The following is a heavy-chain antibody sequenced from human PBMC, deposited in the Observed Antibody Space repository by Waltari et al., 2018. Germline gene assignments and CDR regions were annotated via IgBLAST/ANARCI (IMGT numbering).Heavy chain of an antibody. D-gene: IGHD3-3*01. Sequence: QLQLQESGPGLVKPSETLSLTCTVPGGSLSSGSYYWGWIRQPPGKGLESIGYISYSGTTYYNLSLKSRVTMSVDTSRDQYSLSLRSVAAADTAVYYCARYYGNGEGWLDPWGQGTLVTVSS. CDR3: ARYYGNGEGWLDP. CDR1: GGSLSSGSYY. V-gene: IGHV4-39*07. J-gene: IGHJ5*02. CDR2: ISYSGTT.